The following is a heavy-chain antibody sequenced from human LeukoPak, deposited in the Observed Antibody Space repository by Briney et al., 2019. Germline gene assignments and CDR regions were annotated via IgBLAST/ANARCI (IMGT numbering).Heavy chain of an antibody. Sequence: GASVKVSCKISGDTLSELSMHWVRQAPGKKVEWLGGFDPEDGVTIYAQKFQGRVTMTEDTSTDTAYMELSSLRSEDTAVYYCATSWGIAVAGHVGAFYYWGQGTLVTVSS. CDR2: FDPEDGVT. CDR1: GDTLSELS. CDR3: ATSWGIAVAGHVGAFYY. D-gene: IGHD6-19*01. J-gene: IGHJ4*02. V-gene: IGHV1-24*01.